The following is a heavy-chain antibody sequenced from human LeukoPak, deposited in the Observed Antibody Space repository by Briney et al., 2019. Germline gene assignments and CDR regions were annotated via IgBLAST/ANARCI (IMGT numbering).Heavy chain of an antibody. Sequence: PGGSLRLSCAASGFTFSSYSMNWVRQAPGKGLEWVSSISTSSTYIYYADSVKGRFTISRDNAKNSLYLQMNSLRAEDTAVYYCASRGPYGDLHIDYWGQGTLVTVSS. V-gene: IGHV3-21*01. D-gene: IGHD4-17*01. CDR1: GFTFSSYS. CDR2: ISTSSTYI. CDR3: ASRGPYGDLHIDY. J-gene: IGHJ4*02.